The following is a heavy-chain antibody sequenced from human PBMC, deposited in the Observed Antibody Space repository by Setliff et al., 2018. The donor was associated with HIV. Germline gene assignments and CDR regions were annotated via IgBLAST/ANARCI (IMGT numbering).Heavy chain of an antibody. D-gene: IGHD5-18*01. Sequence: SETLSLTCAVYGGSFSGYYWSWIRQTPGKGLEWIGEINHSGSTNYNQSLKSRVTISVDTSKNQFSLKLSSVTAADTAVYYCARGRRGYSYANFDYWGQGTLVTVSS. CDR1: GGSFSGYY. CDR2: INHSGST. J-gene: IGHJ4*02. V-gene: IGHV4-34*01. CDR3: ARGRRGYSYANFDY.